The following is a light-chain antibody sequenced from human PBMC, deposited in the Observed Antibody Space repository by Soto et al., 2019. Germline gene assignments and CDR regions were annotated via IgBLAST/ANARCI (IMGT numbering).Light chain of an antibody. Sequence: QSVLTQPPSASGTPGQRVTISCSGSSSNIGGNYAYWYQHLPGTAPKLLIYRNNQRPSGVPDRFSGSKSGTSASLAINGLRDEDEADYYCAAWDDSLSGVLFGGGTKLTVL. CDR2: RNN. J-gene: IGLJ2*01. CDR3: AAWDDSLSGVL. CDR1: SSNIGGNY. V-gene: IGLV1-47*01.